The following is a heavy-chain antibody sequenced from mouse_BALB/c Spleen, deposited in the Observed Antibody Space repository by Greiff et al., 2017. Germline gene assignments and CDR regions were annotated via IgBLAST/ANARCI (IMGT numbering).Heavy chain of an antibody. CDR1: GYSITSGYY. CDR3: AGAYGNYLDY. Sequence: EVQLVESGPGLVKPSQSLSLTCSVTGYSITSGYYWNWIRQFPGNKLEWMGYISYDGSNNYNPSLKNRISITRDTSKNQFFLKLNSVTTEDTATYYCAGAYGNYLDYWGQGTTLTVSS. J-gene: IGHJ2*01. V-gene: IGHV3-6*02. D-gene: IGHD2-1*01. CDR2: ISYDGSN.